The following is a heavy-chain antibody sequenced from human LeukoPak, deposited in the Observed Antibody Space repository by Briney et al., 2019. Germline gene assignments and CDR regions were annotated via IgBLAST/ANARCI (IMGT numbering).Heavy chain of an antibody. D-gene: IGHD3-10*01. CDR3: ARLPYYYGSGKDNDY. CDR1: GYSFTSYW. CDR2: IYPGASDT. Sequence: GESLKISCKGSGYSFTSYWIGWVRQMPGKGLEWMGIIYPGASDTRYSPSFQGQVTISADKSISTAYLQWSSLKASDTAMYYCARLPYYYGSGKDNDYWGQGTLVTVSS. J-gene: IGHJ4*02. V-gene: IGHV5-51*01.